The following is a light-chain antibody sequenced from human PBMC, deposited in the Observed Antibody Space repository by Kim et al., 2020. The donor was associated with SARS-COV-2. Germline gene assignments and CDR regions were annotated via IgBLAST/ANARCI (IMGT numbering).Light chain of an antibody. CDR3: HQYNNWPLT. Sequence: SMSPGESATHSCSASQSVTSYLAWYQQNPGQAPRLLIYGASTRATGIPAGFGGSVSGTQFTLTISSLQSEDFAVYYCHQYNNWPLTFGGGTKLEI. J-gene: IGKJ4*01. CDR2: GAS. CDR1: QSVTSY. V-gene: IGKV3-15*01.